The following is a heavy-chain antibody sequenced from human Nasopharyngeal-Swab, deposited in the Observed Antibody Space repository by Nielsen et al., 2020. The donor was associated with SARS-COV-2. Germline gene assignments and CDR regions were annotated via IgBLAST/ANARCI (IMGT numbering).Heavy chain of an antibody. V-gene: IGHV7-4-1*02. J-gene: IGHJ6*02. D-gene: IGHD2-8*01. CDR3: ARVYCTNGVCYGLDYYYYYGVDV. CDR2: INTNTGNP. Sequence: WVRQAPGQGLEWMGWINTNTGNPTYAQGFTGRFVFSLDTSVSTAYLQISSLKAEDTAVYYCARVYCTNGVCYGLDYYYYYGVDVWGQGTTVTVSS.